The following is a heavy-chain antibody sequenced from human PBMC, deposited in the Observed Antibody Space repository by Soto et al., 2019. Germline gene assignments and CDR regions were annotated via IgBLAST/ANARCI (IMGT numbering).Heavy chain of an antibody. D-gene: IGHD3-3*01. V-gene: IGHV4-34*01. CDR2: INHSGST. Sequence: SETLSLTCAVYGGSFSVYYWSWIRHPPGKGLEWIGEINHSGSTNYNPSLKSRVTISVDTSKNQFSLKLSSVTAADTAVYYCARGRTIFGVVAPPKYFDYWGQGTLVTVSS. CDR1: GGSFSVYY. J-gene: IGHJ4*02. CDR3: ARGRTIFGVVAPPKYFDY.